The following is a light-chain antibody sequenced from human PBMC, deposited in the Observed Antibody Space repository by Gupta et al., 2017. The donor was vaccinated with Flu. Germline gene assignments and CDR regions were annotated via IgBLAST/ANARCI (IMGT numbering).Light chain of an antibody. Sequence: EIVLTQSPATLSLSPGERATLSCRASQSISSYLAWYQQKPGQAPRLLIYDVSNRATGMPARFSGSGSGTDFTLTISSLEPEDFAVYYCQQRSNWPLTFGGGTEVEIK. J-gene: IGKJ4*01. V-gene: IGKV3-11*01. CDR1: QSISSY. CDR3: QQRSNWPLT. CDR2: DVS.